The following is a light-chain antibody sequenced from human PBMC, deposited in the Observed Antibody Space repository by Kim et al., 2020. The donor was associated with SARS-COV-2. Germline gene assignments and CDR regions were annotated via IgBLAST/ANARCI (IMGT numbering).Light chain of an antibody. V-gene: IGLV2-14*03. CDR2: DVS. CDR1: SSDVGGYDY. Sequence: QSVLTQPASVSGSPGQSITISCTGTSSDVGGYDYVSWYQHHPGKAPELMIYDVSKRPSGVSNRFSGSKSGTTASLTISGLQAEDEADYYCSSYTSSSTYVFGTGTKVTVL. CDR3: SSYTSSSTYV. J-gene: IGLJ1*01.